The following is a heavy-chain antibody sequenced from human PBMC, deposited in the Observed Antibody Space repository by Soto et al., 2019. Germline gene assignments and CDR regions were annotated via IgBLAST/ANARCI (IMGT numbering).Heavy chain of an antibody. CDR1: GFSLSTSGVG. Sequence: QITLKESGPTLVKPTQTLTLTCTFSGFSLSTSGVGVGWIRQPPGKALEWLALIYWDDDKRYSPSLKSRLTITKDTSKNQVVLSMTNMDPVDTATYYFAHSRYYVDAFDIWGQGTMVTVSS. D-gene: IGHD3-10*02. V-gene: IGHV2-5*02. CDR2: IYWDDDK. CDR3: AHSRYYVDAFDI. J-gene: IGHJ3*02.